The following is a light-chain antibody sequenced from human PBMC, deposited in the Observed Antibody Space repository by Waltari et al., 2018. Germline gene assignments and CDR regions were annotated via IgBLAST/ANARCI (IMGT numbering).Light chain of an antibody. CDR2: AAS. V-gene: IGKV3-11*01. Sequence: DIGLTQSPAILSLSPGDRGTLSCRASQSVSSHLAWYQQKPGQAPRLLIYAASNRATDIPARFSGNGSGTDFTLTISSLEPEDFAIYYCQQRRNWPSGTFGQGTRLEIK. CDR3: QQRRNWPSGT. J-gene: IGKJ5*01. CDR1: QSVSSH.